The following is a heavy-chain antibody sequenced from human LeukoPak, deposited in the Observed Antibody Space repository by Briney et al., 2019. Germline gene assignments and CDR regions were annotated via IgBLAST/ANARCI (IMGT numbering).Heavy chain of an antibody. Sequence: GASVKVSCKASGCTFSGFYIHWVRQAPGQGLEWMGWINPNSGVTNCAQKLQGRVTITRDTSIDTAYMQLSRLRSDDTAVYYCAKDRYGDYEAPFHYYMDAWGRGTTVTVSS. CDR2: INPNSGVT. J-gene: IGHJ6*03. CDR3: AKDRYGDYEAPFHYYMDA. D-gene: IGHD5-12*01. CDR1: GCTFSGFY. V-gene: IGHV1-2*02.